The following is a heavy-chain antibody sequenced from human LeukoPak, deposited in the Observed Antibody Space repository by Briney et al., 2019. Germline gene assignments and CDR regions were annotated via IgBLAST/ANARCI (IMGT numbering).Heavy chain of an antibody. CDR2: IYYSGST. J-gene: IGHJ4*02. CDR3: ARVGAPGIAVAGPDY. V-gene: IGHV4-39*07. Sequence: SETLSLTCTVSGGSISSSSYYWGWIRQPPGKGLEWIGSIYYSGSTYYNPSLKSRVTISVDTSKNQFSLKLSSVTAADTAAYYCARVGAPGIAVAGPDYWGQGTLVTVSS. CDR1: GGSISSSSYY. D-gene: IGHD6-19*01.